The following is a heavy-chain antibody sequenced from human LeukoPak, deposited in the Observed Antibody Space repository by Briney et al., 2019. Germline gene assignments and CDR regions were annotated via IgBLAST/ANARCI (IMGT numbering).Heavy chain of an antibody. J-gene: IGHJ6*02. V-gene: IGHV3-48*04. Sequence: GGSLRLSCAVSGFTFSTKSMNWVRQAPGKGLEWVSYISSSGSTIYYADSVKGRFTISRDNAKNSLYLQMNSLRAEDTAVYYCARGYCSGGSCYSKGYYYYGMDVWGQGTTVTVSS. CDR3: ARGYCSGGSCYSKGYYYYGMDV. D-gene: IGHD2-15*01. CDR1: GFTFSTKS. CDR2: ISSSGSTI.